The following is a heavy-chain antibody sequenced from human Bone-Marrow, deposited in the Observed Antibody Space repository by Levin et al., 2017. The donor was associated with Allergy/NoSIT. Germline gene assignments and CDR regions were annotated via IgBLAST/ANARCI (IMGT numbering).Heavy chain of an antibody. D-gene: IGHD3-10*01. V-gene: IGHV2-5*02. CDR2: IYWDDDK. CDR3: AHHKFWFGEFPFDF. Sequence: ESGPTLLKPTQTLTLTCTFSGFSLSSNGVGVGWIRQAPGKALEWLALIYWDDDKRYSPSLKSRLNITKDTSKNQVVLTMTNMAPVDTGTYYCAHHKFWFGEFPFDFWGRGSLVTVSS. J-gene: IGHJ4*02. CDR1: GFSLSSNGVG.